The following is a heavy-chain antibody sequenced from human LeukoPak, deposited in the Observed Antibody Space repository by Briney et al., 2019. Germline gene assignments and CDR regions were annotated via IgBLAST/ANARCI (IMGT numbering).Heavy chain of an antibody. Sequence: PGGSLRLSCAASGFTFSSYWMSWVRQAPGKGLEWVANIKQDGSEKYYVDSVKGRFTISRDNAKTPLSLQMNSLSPEDTAVYYCTRHLSGVTGYTYGRGIDYWGQGTLVTVSS. D-gene: IGHD5-18*01. V-gene: IGHV3-7*01. CDR3: TRHLSGVTGYTYGRGIDY. CDR2: IKQDGSEK. CDR1: GFTFSSYW. J-gene: IGHJ4*02.